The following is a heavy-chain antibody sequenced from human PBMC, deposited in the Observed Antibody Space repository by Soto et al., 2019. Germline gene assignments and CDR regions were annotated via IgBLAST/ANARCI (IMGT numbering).Heavy chain of an antibody. CDR1: GDSVSSNSAA. Sequence: QVQLQQSGPGLVKPSQTLSLTCAISGDSVSSNSAAWNWIRQSPSRGLEWLGRTYYRSKWYNDSAVSVKSRITITPDTSKNQFSLQLNSVTPEDTAVYYCARVEAIAVAGRYYYYGMDVWGQGTTVTVSS. D-gene: IGHD6-19*01. CDR3: ARVEAIAVAGRYYYYGMDV. J-gene: IGHJ6*02. CDR2: TYYRSKWYN. V-gene: IGHV6-1*01.